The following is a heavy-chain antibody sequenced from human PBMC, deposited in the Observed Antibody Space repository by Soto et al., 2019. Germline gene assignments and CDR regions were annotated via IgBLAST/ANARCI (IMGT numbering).Heavy chain of an antibody. D-gene: IGHD3-16*01. CDR2: ISGSGGST. CDR3: AKGQSSPPDYYDYNWGSHPEGAFDI. J-gene: IGHJ3*02. V-gene: IGHV3-23*01. CDR1: GFTFSSYA. Sequence: GGSLRLSCAASGFTFSSYAMSWVRQAPGKGLEWVSAISGSGGSTYYADSVKGRFTISRDNSKNTLYLQMNSLRAEDTDIYYCAKGQSSPPDYYDYNWGSHPEGAFDIWGQGTMVTVSS.